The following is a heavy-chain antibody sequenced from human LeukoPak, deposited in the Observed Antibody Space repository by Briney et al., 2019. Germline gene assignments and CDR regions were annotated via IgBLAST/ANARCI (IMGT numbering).Heavy chain of an antibody. J-gene: IGHJ6*02. CDR3: ARDVFWSGYYDVGEEMDV. Sequence: KPSETLSLTCAVSGGSISSSNWWSWVRQPPGKGLEWIGEIYHSGSTNYNPSLKSRVTISVDKSKNQFSLKLSSVTAADTAVYYCARDVFWSGYYDVGEEMDVWGQGTTVTVSS. CDR1: GGSISSSNW. V-gene: IGHV4-4*02. D-gene: IGHD3-3*01. CDR2: IYHSGST.